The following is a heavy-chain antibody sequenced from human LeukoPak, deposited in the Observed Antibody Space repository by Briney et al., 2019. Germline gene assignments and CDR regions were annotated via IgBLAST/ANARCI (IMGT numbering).Heavy chain of an antibody. CDR3: VRFLEWSEDAFDI. Sequence: GGSLRLSCAASGFTFSSYGMHWVRQAPGKGLEWVVFIRYDGSNKYYADSVKGRFTISRDNSKNTLYLQMNSLRAEDTAVYYCVRFLEWSEDAFDIWGQGTMVTVSS. CDR1: GFTFSSYG. CDR2: IRYDGSNK. V-gene: IGHV3-30*02. J-gene: IGHJ3*02. D-gene: IGHD3-3*01.